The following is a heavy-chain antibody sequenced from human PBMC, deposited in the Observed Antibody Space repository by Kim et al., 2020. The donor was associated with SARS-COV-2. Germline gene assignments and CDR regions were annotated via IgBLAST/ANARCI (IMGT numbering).Heavy chain of an antibody. Sequence: ADAVKGRFTISRDNAKNTLYLQMSSLRAEDTAVYYCARDGSYNVDYWGQGTLVTVSS. J-gene: IGHJ4*02. V-gene: IGHV3-74*01. CDR3: ARDGSYNVDY. D-gene: IGHD1-26*01.